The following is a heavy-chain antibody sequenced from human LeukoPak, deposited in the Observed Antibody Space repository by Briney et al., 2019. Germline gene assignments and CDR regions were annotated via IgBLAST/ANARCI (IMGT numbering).Heavy chain of an antibody. V-gene: IGHV3-48*03. D-gene: IGHD3-16*01. CDR1: GFSFSSYE. CDR2: IGSSGSTI. CDR3: ARVGGMNWFDP. J-gene: IGHJ5*02. Sequence: GGSLRLSCAASGFSFSSYEMNWVRQAPGKGLEWVSYIGSSGSTIYYADSVKGRFTISRDNAKNSLYLQMNSLRAEDTAVYYCARVGGMNWFDPWGQGTLVTVSS.